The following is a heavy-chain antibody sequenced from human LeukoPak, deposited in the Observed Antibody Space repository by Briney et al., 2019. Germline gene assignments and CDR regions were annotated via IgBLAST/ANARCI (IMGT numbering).Heavy chain of an antibody. CDR2: IIPIFGTA. J-gene: IGHJ4*02. Sequence: GASVKVSCKASGGTFSSYAISWVRQAPGQGLEWMGGIIPIFGTANYAQKFQGRVTITADESTSTAYMELSSLRSEDTAVYCCARESTEEMATIRPQFDYWGQGTLVTVSS. V-gene: IGHV1-69*13. D-gene: IGHD5-24*01. CDR1: GGTFSSYA. CDR3: ARESTEEMATIRPQFDY.